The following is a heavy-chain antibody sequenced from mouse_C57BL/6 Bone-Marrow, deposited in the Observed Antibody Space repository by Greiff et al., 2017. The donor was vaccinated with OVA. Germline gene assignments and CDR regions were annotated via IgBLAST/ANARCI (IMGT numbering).Heavy chain of an antibody. CDR3: ARKTPAFDY. CDR1: GYAFTNYL. CDR2: INPGSGGT. V-gene: IGHV1-54*01. J-gene: IGHJ2*01. Sequence: VQLKESGAELVRPGTSVKVSCKASGYAFTNYLIEWVKQRPGQGLEWIGVINPGSGGTNYNEKFKGKATLTADKSSSTAYMQLSSLTSEDSAVYFCARKTPAFDYWGQGTTLTVSS.